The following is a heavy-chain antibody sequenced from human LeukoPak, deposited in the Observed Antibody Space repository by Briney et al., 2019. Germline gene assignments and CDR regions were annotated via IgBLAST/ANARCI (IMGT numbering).Heavy chain of an antibody. Sequence: GGSLRLSCAASGFTFSSYAMSWVRQAPGKGLEWVSAISGSGGSTYYADSVKGRFTISSDNSKNTLYLQMNSLRAEDTAVYYCAKAGDYVYYYFDYWGQGTLVTVSS. CDR1: GFTFSSYA. J-gene: IGHJ4*02. CDR3: AKAGDYVYYYFDY. CDR2: ISGSGGST. D-gene: IGHD4-17*01. V-gene: IGHV3-23*01.